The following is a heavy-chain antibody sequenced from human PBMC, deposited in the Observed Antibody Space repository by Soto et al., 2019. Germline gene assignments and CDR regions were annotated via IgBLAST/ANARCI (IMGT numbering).Heavy chain of an antibody. J-gene: IGHJ6*02. CDR2: ISSNSRTL. V-gene: IGHV3-48*03. Sequence: QLVESGGGLVQPGGSLRLSCAASGFTFSNYEFNWVRQAPGKGLEWVSYISSNSRTLYYADSLTGRFTISRDDASNSLYLQMNSLRADDTAVYYCAREGLGRRIIQPYYHDGMDVWGHGTTVIVSS. CDR1: GFTFSNYE. D-gene: IGHD3-3*01. CDR3: AREGLGRRIIQPYYHDGMDV.